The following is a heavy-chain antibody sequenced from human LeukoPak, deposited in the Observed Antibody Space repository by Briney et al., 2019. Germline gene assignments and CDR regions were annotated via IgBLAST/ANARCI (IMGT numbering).Heavy chain of an antibody. CDR3: ARDGSSSWSRYYYGMDV. J-gene: IGHJ6*02. D-gene: IGHD6-13*01. CDR1: GYTLTELS. V-gene: IGHV1-24*01. Sequence: ASVKVSCKVSGYTLTELSMHWVRQAPGKGLEWMGGFDPEDGETIYAQKFQGRVTMTEDTSTDTAYMELSSLRSEDTAVYYCARDGSSSWSRYYYGMDVWGQGTTVTVSS. CDR2: FDPEDGET.